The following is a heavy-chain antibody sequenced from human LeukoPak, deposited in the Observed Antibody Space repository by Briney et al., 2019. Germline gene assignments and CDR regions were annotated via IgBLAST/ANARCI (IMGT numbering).Heavy chain of an antibody. V-gene: IGHV1-2*06. D-gene: IGHD2-15*01. CDR2: INPNSGGT. Sequence: ASVKVSCKAAGYTFTGYYMFWARQAPGQGLEWMGRINPNSGGTNYAQKFQGRVTMTRDTSISTAYMELSRLRSDDTAVYYCARGYCSGGSCYSVENWFDPWGQGTLATVSS. J-gene: IGHJ5*02. CDR1: GYTFTGYY. CDR3: ARGYCSGGSCYSVENWFDP.